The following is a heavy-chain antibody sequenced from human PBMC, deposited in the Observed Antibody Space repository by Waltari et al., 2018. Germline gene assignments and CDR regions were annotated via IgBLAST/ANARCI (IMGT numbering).Heavy chain of an antibody. Sequence: QVQLQESGPRLVTPSETLSLNCAVSGYSISSGYYWDWIRQPPGKGLEWMGTINHSGITYHNPSLKRRVTISVDTSKNPFSLEMRSVTAADTAVYYCARGGGLLRGVSGYGYGMDVWGQGTTVTVSS. D-gene: IGHD3-10*01. CDR1: GYSISSGYY. V-gene: IGHV4-38-2*01. CDR3: ARGGGLLRGVSGYGYGMDV. CDR2: INHSGIT. J-gene: IGHJ6*02.